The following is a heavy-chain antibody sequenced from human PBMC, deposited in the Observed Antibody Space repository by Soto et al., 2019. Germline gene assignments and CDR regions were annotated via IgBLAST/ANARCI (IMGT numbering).Heavy chain of an antibody. CDR3: ARVWTIFGVVAAFDI. CDR1: GGSFSGYY. Sequence: LSLTCAVYGGSFSGYYWSWIRQPPGKGLEWIGEINHSGSTNYNPSLKSRVTISVDTSKNQFSLKLSSVTAADTAVYYCARVWTIFGVVAAFDIWGQATMVTVSS. V-gene: IGHV4-34*01. J-gene: IGHJ3*02. D-gene: IGHD3-3*01. CDR2: INHSGST.